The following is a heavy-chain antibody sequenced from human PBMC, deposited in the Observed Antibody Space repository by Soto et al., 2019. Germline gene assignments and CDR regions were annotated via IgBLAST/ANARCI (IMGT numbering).Heavy chain of an antibody. CDR3: ARGPRTGTTSDKWFDP. Sequence: PSETLSLTCAVYGGSFSGYYWSWIRQPPGKGLEWIGEINHSGSTNYNPSLKSRVTISVDTSKNQFSLKLSSVTAADTAVYYCARGPRTGTTSDKWFDPWGQGTLVTVSS. CDR1: GGSFSGYY. D-gene: IGHD1-7*01. V-gene: IGHV4-34*01. J-gene: IGHJ5*02. CDR2: INHSGST.